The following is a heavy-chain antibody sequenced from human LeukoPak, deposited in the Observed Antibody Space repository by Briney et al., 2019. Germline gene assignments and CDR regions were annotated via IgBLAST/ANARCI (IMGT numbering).Heavy chain of an antibody. CDR2: ITSSSSRI. D-gene: IGHD2-2*01. CDR1: GFTFRTYS. V-gene: IGHV3-21*06. J-gene: IGHJ4*02. CDR3: ASFRTSSTGASDY. Sequence: GGSLRLSCAASGFTFRTYSMNWVRQAPGKGLEWVSSITSSSSRIYYTDSVRGRFTISRDNAKNTLYLQMNSLRAEDTALYYCASFRTSSTGASDYWGQGTLVIVSS.